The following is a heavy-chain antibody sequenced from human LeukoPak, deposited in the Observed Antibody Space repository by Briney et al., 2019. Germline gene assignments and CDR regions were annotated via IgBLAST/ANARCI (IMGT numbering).Heavy chain of an antibody. CDR3: ARGTQWQYAFDI. J-gene: IGHJ3*02. CDR1: GFTFRNYA. V-gene: IGHV3-23*01. CDR2: ISGSGGDT. Sequence: GGSLRLSCAASGFTFRNYAMSWVRQAPGKGLEWVSAISGSGGDTWYADSVKGRFTISRDNSKNTVYVQMHSLRADDTAVYYCARGTQWQYAFDIWGQGTMVTVSS. D-gene: IGHD6-19*01.